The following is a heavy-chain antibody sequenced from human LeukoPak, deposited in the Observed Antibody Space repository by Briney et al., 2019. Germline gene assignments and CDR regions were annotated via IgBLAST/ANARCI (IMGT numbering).Heavy chain of an antibody. V-gene: IGHV3-30*03. J-gene: IGHJ4*02. D-gene: IGHD3-22*01. Sequence: HPGGSLRLSCAVSGLTFSSYGMHWVRQAPGKGLEWVAVISYDGSNKYYADSVKGRFTISRDNSKNTLYLQMNSLRAEDTAVYYCARDPANYYDSSGYRDWGQGTLVTVSS. CDR3: ARDPANYYDSSGYRD. CDR1: GLTFSSYG. CDR2: ISYDGSNK.